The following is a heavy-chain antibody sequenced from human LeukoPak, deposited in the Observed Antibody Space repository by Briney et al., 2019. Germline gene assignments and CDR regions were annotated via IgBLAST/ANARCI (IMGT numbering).Heavy chain of an antibody. Sequence: GGSLRLSCAASGFTFRNYAMSWVRQAPGKGLEWVSGISAGGTNTYYADSVKGRFTISRDNSKNTLFVQMNSLRGEDTAVYFCARNSLGYCSGDNRYSSWYFDLWGRGNLVTVSS. CDR3: ARNSLGYCSGDNRYSSWYFDL. J-gene: IGHJ2*01. D-gene: IGHD2-15*01. CDR2: ISAGGTNT. CDR1: GFTFRNYA. V-gene: IGHV3-23*01.